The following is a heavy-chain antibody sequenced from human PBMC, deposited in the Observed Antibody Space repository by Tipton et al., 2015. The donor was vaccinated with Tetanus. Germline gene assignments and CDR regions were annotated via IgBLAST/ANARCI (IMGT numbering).Heavy chain of an antibody. D-gene: IGHD6-6*01. V-gene: IGHV4-31*03. Sequence: TLSLTCTVSGDSISSSPYFWNWIRQQPGKGPEWIGYIYYSGGTFYNPSLSGRVTISVDTSKNQFSLKMNSVTAADTAVYYCARDQGGGRVVRLNWFDPWGPGTLVTVSS. CDR2: IYYSGGT. CDR3: ARDQGGGRVVRLNWFDP. J-gene: IGHJ5*02. CDR1: GDSISSSPYF.